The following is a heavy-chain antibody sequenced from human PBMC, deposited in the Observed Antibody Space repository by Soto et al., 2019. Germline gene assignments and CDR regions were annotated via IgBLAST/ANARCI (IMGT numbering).Heavy chain of an antibody. CDR1: GGTFSSYA. Sequence: QVQLVQSGAEVKKPGSSVKVSCKASGGTFSSYAIGWVRQAPGQGLEWMGGIIPIFGTANYAQKFQGRVTITADESTSTAYMELSSLRSEDTAVYYCARGDPNYGDYVLNWFDPWGQGTLVTVSS. D-gene: IGHD4-17*01. CDR2: IIPIFGTA. V-gene: IGHV1-69*01. J-gene: IGHJ5*02. CDR3: ARGDPNYGDYVLNWFDP.